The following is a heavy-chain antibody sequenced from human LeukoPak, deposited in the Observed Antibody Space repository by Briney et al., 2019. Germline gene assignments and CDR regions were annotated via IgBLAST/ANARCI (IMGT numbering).Heavy chain of an antibody. CDR2: IYHSGST. CDR1: GYSISSGYY. D-gene: IGHD2-2*01. Sequence: PSETLSLTCAVSGYSISSGYYWGWIRQPPGKGLEWIGSIYHSGSTYYNPSLKSRVTISVDTSKNQFSLKLSSVTAADTAVCYCARQSVVVVPAAVFDYWGQGTLVTVSS. CDR3: ARQSVVVVPAAVFDY. J-gene: IGHJ4*02. V-gene: IGHV4-38-2*01.